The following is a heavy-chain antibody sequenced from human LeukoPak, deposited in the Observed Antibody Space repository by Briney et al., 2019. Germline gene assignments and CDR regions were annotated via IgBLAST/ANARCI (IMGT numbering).Heavy chain of an antibody. Sequence: SETLSLTCTVSGGSISSSSYYWGWIRQPPGKGLEWIGSIYHSGSTYYNPSLKSRVTISVDTSKNQFSLKLSSVTAADTAVYYCARRSGITMIVVLISDAFDIWGQGTMVTVPS. J-gene: IGHJ3*02. V-gene: IGHV4-39*01. CDR3: ARRSGITMIVVLISDAFDI. CDR2: IYHSGST. D-gene: IGHD3-22*01. CDR1: GGSISSSSYY.